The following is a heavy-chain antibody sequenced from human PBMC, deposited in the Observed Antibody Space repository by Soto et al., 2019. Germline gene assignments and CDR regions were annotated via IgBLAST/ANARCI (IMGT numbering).Heavy chain of an antibody. V-gene: IGHV3-74*02. CDR1: GFTFSSYW. D-gene: IGHD1-20*01. J-gene: IGHJ4*02. CDR2: MNEDGGTT. CDR3: AKGID. Sequence: EVQLVESGGGLVRPGGSLRLSCAASGFTFSSYWMHWVRQAPGKGLVWVSRMNEDGGTTDYADSVKGRFTISRDNAKNTLYLQMNSLRVEDTATYYCAKGIDWGQGTRVTVSS.